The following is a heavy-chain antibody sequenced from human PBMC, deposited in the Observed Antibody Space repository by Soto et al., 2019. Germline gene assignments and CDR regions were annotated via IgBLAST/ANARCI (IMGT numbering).Heavy chain of an antibody. V-gene: IGHV3-15*07. J-gene: IGHJ5*02. CDR3: DHQGDFFDTILS. CDR1: GLSFSAAW. CDR2: IKSKGGGETT. Sequence: EVQLVESGGGLVKPGESLRLSCAVSGLSFSAAWMKWVRQAPGKGLEWVGRIKSKGGGETTDYAAPVKGRFTISRDDSKNTLYLQMNSLKTEDTAVYYWDHQGDFFDTILSWGQGALVTVSS. D-gene: IGHD3-3*01.